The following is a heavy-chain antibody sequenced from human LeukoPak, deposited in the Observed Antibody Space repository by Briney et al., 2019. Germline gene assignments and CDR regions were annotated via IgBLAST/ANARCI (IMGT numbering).Heavy chain of an antibody. CDR3: AREELWFGEFYGY. Sequence: GGSLRLSCAASGFTFSSYSMNWVRQAPGKGLEWVSSISSSSSYIYYADSVKGRFTISRDNAKNSLYLQMNSLRAEDTAVYYCAREELWFGEFYGYWGQGTLVTVSS. D-gene: IGHD3-10*01. J-gene: IGHJ4*02. CDR2: ISSSSSYI. V-gene: IGHV3-21*01. CDR1: GFTFSSYS.